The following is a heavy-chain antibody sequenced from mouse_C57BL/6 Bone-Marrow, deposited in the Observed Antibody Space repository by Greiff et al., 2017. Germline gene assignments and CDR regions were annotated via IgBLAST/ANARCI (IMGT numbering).Heavy chain of an antibody. J-gene: IGHJ3*01. CDR2: IDPENGDT. CDR1: GFNIKDDY. D-gene: IGHD2-4*01. CDR3: TPYDYEGPWFAY. Sequence: VQLQQSGAELVRPGASVKLSCTASGFNIKDDYMHWVKQRPEQGLDWIGWIDPENGDTEYASKFQGKATITADTSSNTAYLQLSSLTSEDTAVYYCTPYDYEGPWFAYWGQGTLVTVSA. V-gene: IGHV14-4*01.